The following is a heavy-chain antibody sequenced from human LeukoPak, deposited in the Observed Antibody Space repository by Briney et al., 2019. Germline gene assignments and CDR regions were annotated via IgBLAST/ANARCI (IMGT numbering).Heavy chain of an antibody. D-gene: IGHD6-19*01. Sequence: SETLSLTCTVSGGSLSSYYWSWIRQPPGKGLEWIGYIYYSGSTNYNPSLKSRVTISVDTSKNQFSLKLSSVTAADTAVYYCARSEEWLGQYYFDYWGQGTLVTVSS. CDR2: IYYSGST. V-gene: IGHV4-59*01. CDR3: ARSEEWLGQYYFDY. CDR1: GGSLSSYY. J-gene: IGHJ4*02.